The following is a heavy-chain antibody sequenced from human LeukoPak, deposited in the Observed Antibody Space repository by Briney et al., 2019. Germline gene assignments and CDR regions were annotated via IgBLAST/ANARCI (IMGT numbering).Heavy chain of an antibody. CDR1: GFTFSSYS. CDR3: AGARTYYYAMDV. V-gene: IGHV3-48*02. Sequence: GGSLRLSCVASGFTFSSYSMNWVRQAPGKGLEWVSNISSGSSTTYYVDSVKGRFTISRDNAKNSLYLQMNSLRDEDTAVYYCAGARTYYYAMDVWGQGTTVTVSS. J-gene: IGHJ6*02. CDR2: ISSGSSTT.